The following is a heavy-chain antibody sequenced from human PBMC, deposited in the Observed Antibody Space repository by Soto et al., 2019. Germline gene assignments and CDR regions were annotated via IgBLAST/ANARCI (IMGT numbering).Heavy chain of an antibody. D-gene: IGHD3-9*01. Sequence: SETLSLTCTVSGGSINNHYWSWIRQPPGQGLEWIGYIYYSGSTNYNPSLKSRATMSVDTSKNQFSLKLSSLTAADTAMYYCARAHWFIVFWGTGTLVNVSS. CDR1: GGSINNHY. V-gene: IGHV4-59*11. J-gene: IGHJ4*02. CDR2: IYYSGST. CDR3: ARAHWFIVF.